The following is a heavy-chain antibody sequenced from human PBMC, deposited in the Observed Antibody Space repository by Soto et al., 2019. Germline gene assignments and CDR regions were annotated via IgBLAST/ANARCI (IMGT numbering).Heavy chain of an antibody. CDR2: ISRDGGTK. V-gene: IGHV3-30*03. Sequence: QVHLVESGGGVVQPGRSLRPSCAVSGFTVSTYGMHWVRQAPGKGLEWVAVISRDGGTKFYADSVKGRFTISRDNSRNTLFLEMNSLRGDDMAVYYCTGEVASGYWGQGTLVTVSS. CDR1: GFTVSTYG. CDR3: TGEVASGY. D-gene: IGHD2-8*02. J-gene: IGHJ4*02.